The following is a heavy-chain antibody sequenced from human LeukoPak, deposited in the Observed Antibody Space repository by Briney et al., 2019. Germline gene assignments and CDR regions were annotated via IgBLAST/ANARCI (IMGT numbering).Heavy chain of an antibody. Sequence: PGGSLRLSCAASGFTFSGSTMHWVRQASGKGLEWVGRIRSKANNYATAYATSVKGRFTLSRDDSKNTAYLQMNSLRAEDTAVYYCAKRGPPEPLVGQSKRIAVAGTYFDYWGQGTLVTVSS. J-gene: IGHJ4*02. V-gene: IGHV3-73*01. CDR3: AKRGPPEPLVGQSKRIAVAGTYFDY. CDR2: IRSKANNYAT. CDR1: GFTFSGST. D-gene: IGHD6-19*01.